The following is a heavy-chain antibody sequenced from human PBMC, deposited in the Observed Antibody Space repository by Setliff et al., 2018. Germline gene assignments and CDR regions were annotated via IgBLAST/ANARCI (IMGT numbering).Heavy chain of an antibody. D-gene: IGHD3-16*01. CDR1: GDSIGRGGYY. CDR2: IYYSGST. J-gene: IGHJ5*02. CDR3: ARDRRGGYGAINWFDP. Sequence: NPSETLSLTCIVSGDSIGRGGYYWSWIRQQPGKGLEWIASIYYSGSTYYNPSLKSRLRVSMDSSKNQFYLDLSSVTAADTAVYYCARDRRGGYGAINWFDPWGQGTLVTVSS. V-gene: IGHV4-31*03.